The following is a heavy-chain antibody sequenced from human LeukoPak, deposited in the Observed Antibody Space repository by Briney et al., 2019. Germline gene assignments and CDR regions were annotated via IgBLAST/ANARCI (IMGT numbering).Heavy chain of an antibody. CDR2: INPNSGGT. D-gene: IGHD5-12*01. Sequence: ASVKVSCKASGYTFTGYYMHWVRQAPGQGLEWMGWINPNSGGTNYAQKFQGRVTMTRDTSTSTVYMELSSLRSEDTAVYYCARDGGNSGYDWDYFDYWGQGTLVTVSS. V-gene: IGHV1-2*02. J-gene: IGHJ4*02. CDR3: ARDGGNSGYDWDYFDY. CDR1: GYTFTGYY.